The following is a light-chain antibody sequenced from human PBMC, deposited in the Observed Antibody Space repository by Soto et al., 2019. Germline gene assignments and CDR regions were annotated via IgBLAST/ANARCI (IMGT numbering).Light chain of an antibody. J-gene: IGKJ2*01. CDR3: QQYGSSPYT. V-gene: IGKV3-20*01. CDR1: QSVSSSY. Sequence: EIALTQSPGTLSLSPGERATLSCRASQSVSSSYLAWYRHKPGQAPRLLIYGASNRATGIPDRLSGSGSGTDFTLTISRLEPEDFAVYYCQQYGSSPYTFGQGTKVDIK. CDR2: GAS.